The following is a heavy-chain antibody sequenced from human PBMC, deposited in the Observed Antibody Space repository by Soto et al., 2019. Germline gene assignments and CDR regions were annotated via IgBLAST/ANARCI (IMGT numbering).Heavy chain of an antibody. Sequence: QLQLQESGPGLVKPSETLSLTCTVSGGSISSSSYYWGWIRQPPGKGLEWIGSIYYSGSTYYNPSLKSRVTISVDTSNNQFSLKLSSVTAADPAVYYCARRVYSSSWYNWFDPWGQGTLVTVSS. CDR1: GGSISSSSYY. CDR2: IYYSGST. V-gene: IGHV4-39*01. J-gene: IGHJ5*02. D-gene: IGHD6-13*01. CDR3: ARRVYSSSWYNWFDP.